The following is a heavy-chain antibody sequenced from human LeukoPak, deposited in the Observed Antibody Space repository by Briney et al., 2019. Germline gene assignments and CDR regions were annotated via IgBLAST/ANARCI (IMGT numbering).Heavy chain of an antibody. D-gene: IGHD2-15*01. CDR1: GGSFSGYY. V-gene: IGHV4-34*01. CDR3: ARGGGLYCSGGRCYWFDP. Sequence: SETLSLTCAVYGGSFSGYYWSWIRQPPGKGLEWIGEINHSGSTNYNPSLKSRVTISVDTSKNQFSLKLSSVTAADTAVYYCARGGGLYCSGGRCYWFDPWGQGTLVTVSS. CDR2: INHSGST. J-gene: IGHJ5*02.